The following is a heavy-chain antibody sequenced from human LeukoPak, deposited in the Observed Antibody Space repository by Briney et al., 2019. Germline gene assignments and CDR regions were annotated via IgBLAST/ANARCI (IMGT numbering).Heavy chain of an antibody. V-gene: IGHV1-69*13. CDR3: ARDGTGYCSGGSCYFLDY. CDR1: GGTFSSYA. Sequence: LVKVSCKASGGTFSSYAISWVRQAPGQGLEWMGGIIPIFGTANYAQKFQGRVTITADESTSTAYMELSSLRSEDTAVYYCARDGTGYCSGGSCYFLDYWGQGTLVTVSS. CDR2: IIPIFGTA. D-gene: IGHD2-15*01. J-gene: IGHJ4*02.